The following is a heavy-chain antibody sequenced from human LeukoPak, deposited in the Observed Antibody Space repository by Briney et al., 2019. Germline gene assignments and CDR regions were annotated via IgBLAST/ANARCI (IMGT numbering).Heavy chain of an antibody. D-gene: IGHD3-3*01. CDR3: ARDTNFWSGYYEDY. CDR1: GFIFSKYL. Sequence: GGSLRLSCAASGFIFSKYLMSWVRQAPEKGLEWVANIKEDGSEKNYVDSVKGRFTISRDNAKNSLYLQMNSLRAEDTAVYYCARDTNFWSGYYEDYWGQGTLVTVSS. V-gene: IGHV3-7*01. J-gene: IGHJ4*02. CDR2: IKEDGSEK.